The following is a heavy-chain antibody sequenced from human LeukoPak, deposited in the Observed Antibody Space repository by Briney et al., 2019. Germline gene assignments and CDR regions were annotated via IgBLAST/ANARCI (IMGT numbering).Heavy chain of an antibody. CDR2: ISGSGGST. Sequence: GGSLRLSCAASGFTFSTYAMTWVRQAPGKGLEWVSAISGSGGSTFYADSVKGRFTISRDNSKDTLYLQMNGLRAEDTAVYFCAKQSAGSAAWYSLHYDFWGQGTLVTVSS. CDR3: AKQSAGSAAWYSLHYDF. CDR1: GFTFSTYA. V-gene: IGHV3-23*01. J-gene: IGHJ4*02. D-gene: IGHD6-13*01.